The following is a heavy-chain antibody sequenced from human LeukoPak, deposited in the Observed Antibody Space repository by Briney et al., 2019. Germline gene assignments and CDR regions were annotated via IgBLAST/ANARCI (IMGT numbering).Heavy chain of an antibody. D-gene: IGHD6-19*01. J-gene: IGHJ4*02. CDR3: AKRGSGSYEFDY. CDR1: GFTFSSYD. Sequence: GGSLRLSCAASGFTFSSYDMHWVRQAPGKGLEWVAYIRFDGSNRYFADTVKGRFTISRDNSKNTLYLQMNSLRAEDTAVYYCAKRGSGSYEFDYWGQGTLVTVSS. CDR2: IRFDGSNR. V-gene: IGHV3-30*02.